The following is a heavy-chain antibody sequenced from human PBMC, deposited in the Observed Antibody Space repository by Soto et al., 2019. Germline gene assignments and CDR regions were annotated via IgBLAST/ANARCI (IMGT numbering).Heavy chain of an antibody. CDR1: GGSVSSGSYY. V-gene: IGHV4-61*01. Sequence: QVQLQESGPGLVKPSETLSLTCTVSGGSVSSGSYYWSWIRQPPGKGLEWIGYINDLGRTNYNPSLKNRVTISGETAKNQVSLKLTSVTAAETAVYYCARSESRWYGGVYFDYWGRGTLVIVSS. D-gene: IGHD6-13*01. CDR3: ARSESRWYGGVYFDY. CDR2: INDLGRT. J-gene: IGHJ4*02.